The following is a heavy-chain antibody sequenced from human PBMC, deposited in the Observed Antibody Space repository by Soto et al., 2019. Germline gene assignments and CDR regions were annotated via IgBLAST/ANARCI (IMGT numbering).Heavy chain of an antibody. CDR2: IYYSGST. D-gene: IGHD2-15*01. CDR3: ARDTYCSGGSCYPPPSNWFDP. J-gene: IGHJ5*02. Sequence: QVQLQESGPGLVKPSQTLSLTCTVSGGSISSGGYYWSWIRQHPGKGLEWIGYIYYSGSTYYNPSLKSRVTISVDTSKNQFSLKLSSVTAADTAVYYCARDTYCSGGSCYPPPSNWFDPWGQGTLVTVSS. V-gene: IGHV4-31*03. CDR1: GGSISSGGYY.